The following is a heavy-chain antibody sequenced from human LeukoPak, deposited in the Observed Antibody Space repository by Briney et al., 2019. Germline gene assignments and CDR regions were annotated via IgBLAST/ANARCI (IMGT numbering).Heavy chain of an antibody. CDR3: ARGHLKYSSSYLYYFDY. Sequence: SETLSLTCAVYGGFFSGYYWSWIRQPPGKGLEWIGEINHSGSTNYNPSLKSRVTISVDTSKNQFSLKLSSVTAADTAVYYCARGHLKYSSSYLYYFDYWGQGALVTVSS. CDR2: INHSGST. CDR1: GGFFSGYY. J-gene: IGHJ4*02. V-gene: IGHV4-34*01. D-gene: IGHD6-13*01.